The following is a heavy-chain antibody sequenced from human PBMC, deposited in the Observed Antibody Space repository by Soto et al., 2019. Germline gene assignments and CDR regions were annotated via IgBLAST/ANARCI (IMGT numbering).Heavy chain of an antibody. D-gene: IGHD6-13*01. J-gene: IGHJ4*02. CDR2: IGTAGDT. V-gene: IGHV3-13*01. CDR3: AKSQEIGTHFFDY. Sequence: HPGGSLRLSCEASGFTFSGFDMHWVRQPTGKGLEWVSSIGTAGDTYYAVSVKGRFTISRDNAKNSLSLQMNSLRAGDMAVYFCAKSQEIGTHFFDYWGQGTQVTVYS. CDR1: GFTFSGFD.